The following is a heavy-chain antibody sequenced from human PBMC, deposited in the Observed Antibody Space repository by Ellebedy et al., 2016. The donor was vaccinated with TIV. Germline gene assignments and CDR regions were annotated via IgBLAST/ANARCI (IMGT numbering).Heavy chain of an antibody. CDR3: ARDQDYYGSFDL. CDR2: IYSGGST. CDR1: GFTFSSYS. Sequence: GESLKISCAASGFTFSSYSMVWVRQAPGKELEWVSVIYSGGSTYYADSVKGRFTISRDNSKNTLYLQMNSLRAEDTAVYYCARDQDYYGSFDLWGRGTLVTVSS. V-gene: IGHV3-53*01. D-gene: IGHD3-10*01. J-gene: IGHJ2*01.